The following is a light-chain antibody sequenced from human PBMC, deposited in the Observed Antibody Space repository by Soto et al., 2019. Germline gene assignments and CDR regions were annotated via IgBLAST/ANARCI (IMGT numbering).Light chain of an antibody. CDR1: QNVNTW. CDR3: HQYDSAPLT. V-gene: IGKV1-5*03. J-gene: IGKJ4*01. Sequence: DVQMTQSPSTLSASVGDRVTITCRASQNVNTWLAWYQQKPGRAPDLLIHKASTLETGVPSRFSGSGSGTEFTLSISSLQPDDFAPYYCHQYDSAPLTFGGGTKVEIK. CDR2: KAS.